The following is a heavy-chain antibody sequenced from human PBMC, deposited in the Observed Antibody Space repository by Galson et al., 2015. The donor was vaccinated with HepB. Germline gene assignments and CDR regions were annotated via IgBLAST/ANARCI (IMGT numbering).Heavy chain of an antibody. CDR2: INADSGST. J-gene: IGHJ6*02. V-gene: IGHV1-3*01. D-gene: IGHD3-22*01. CDR3: ASGGLAAYRNYYDASGYHARFFYYGMDV. Sequence: SVKVSCKASGYTFTTYAMHWVRQAPGQSPEWMGWINADSGSTKYSQALQGRLTITRDASANIAFMELSSLRSEDTAVYYRASGGLAAYRNYYDASGYHARFFYYGMDVWGQGTTVTVSS. CDR1: GYTFTTYA.